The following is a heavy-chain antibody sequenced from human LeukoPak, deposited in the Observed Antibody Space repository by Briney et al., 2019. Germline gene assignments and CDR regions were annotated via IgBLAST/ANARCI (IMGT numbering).Heavy chain of an antibody. D-gene: IGHD6-13*01. V-gene: IGHV1-18*01. Sequence: ASVKVSCKASGYTFTSYGISWVRQAPGQGLEWMGWISAYNGNTNYAQKFQGRVTMTTDTSTSIAYMELRSLRSDDTAVYYCARGFRYIAAVVWPIDYWGQGTLVTVSS. J-gene: IGHJ4*02. CDR3: ARGFRYIAAVVWPIDY. CDR2: ISAYNGNT. CDR1: GYTFTSYG.